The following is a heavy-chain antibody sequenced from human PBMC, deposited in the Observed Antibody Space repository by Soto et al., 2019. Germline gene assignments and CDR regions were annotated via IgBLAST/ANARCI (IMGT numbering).Heavy chain of an antibody. CDR2: INHSGST. D-gene: IGHD5-18*01. CDR3: ARILRGTAMVTRYYYGMDV. CDR1: GGSFSGYY. J-gene: IGHJ6*02. V-gene: IGHV4-34*01. Sequence: SETLSLTCAVYGGSFSGYYWSWIRQPPGKXLEWIGEINHSGSTNYNPSLKSRVTISVDTSKNQFSLKLSSVTAADTAVYYCARILRGTAMVTRYYYGMDVWGQGTTVTVSS.